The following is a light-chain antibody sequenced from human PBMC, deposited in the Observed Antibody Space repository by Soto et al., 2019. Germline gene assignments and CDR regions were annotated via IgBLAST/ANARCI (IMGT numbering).Light chain of an antibody. V-gene: IGKV1-5*01. Sequence: DKQMTQSPATLSASEGDRVTITCRASQSISSWLAWYQQKPGKAPKLLIYDASSLESGVPSRFSGSGSGTEFTLTISSLQPDDFATYYCQQYNSYTWTFGQGTKVAIK. J-gene: IGKJ1*01. CDR2: DAS. CDR3: QQYNSYTWT. CDR1: QSISSW.